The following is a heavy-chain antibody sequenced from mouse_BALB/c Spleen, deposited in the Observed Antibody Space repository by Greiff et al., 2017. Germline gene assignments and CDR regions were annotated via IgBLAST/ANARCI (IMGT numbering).Heavy chain of an antibody. D-gene: IGHD1-1*01. CDR2: ISDGGSYT. Sequence: EVKLVESGGGLVKPGGSLKLSCAASGFTFSDYYMYWVRQTPEKRLEWVATISDGGSYTYYPDSVKGRFTISRDNAKYNLYLQMSSLKSEDTAMYYCARDRDGTSYAMDYWGQGTSVTVSS. CDR1: GFTFSDYY. CDR3: ARDRDGTSYAMDY. J-gene: IGHJ4*01. V-gene: IGHV5-4*02.